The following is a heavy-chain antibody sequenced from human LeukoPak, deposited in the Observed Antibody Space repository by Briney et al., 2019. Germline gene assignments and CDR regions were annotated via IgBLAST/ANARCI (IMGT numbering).Heavy chain of an antibody. J-gene: IGHJ3*01. D-gene: IGHD3-16*01. CDR1: GDSSDASY. Sequence: PSETLSLTCSVSGDSSDASYRSWIRQPPGKGLEWIGYMYYRGITNYNPSLKSRVTISIDTSKNDFSLSLSSVTAADTAVYYCARLAMIIGRDAFVLWVQGTLVTVS. CDR2: MYYRGIT. V-gene: IGHV4-59*08. CDR3: ARLAMIIGRDAFVL.